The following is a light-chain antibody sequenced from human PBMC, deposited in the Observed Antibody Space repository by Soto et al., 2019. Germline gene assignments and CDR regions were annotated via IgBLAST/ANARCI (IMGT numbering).Light chain of an antibody. V-gene: IGLV3-21*04. J-gene: IGLJ2*01. CDR3: QVWDSSSDHPDVV. CDR2: YDS. Sequence: SYELTQPPSVSVAPGKTARITCGGNNIGSKSVHWYQQKPGQAPVLVIYYDSDRPSGIPERFSGSNSENTATLTISRVEAGDEADYYCQVWDSSSDHPDVVFGGGTKLTVL. CDR1: NIGSKS.